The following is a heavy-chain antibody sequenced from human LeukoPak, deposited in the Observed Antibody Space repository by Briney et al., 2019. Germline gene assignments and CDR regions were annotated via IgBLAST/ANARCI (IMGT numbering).Heavy chain of an antibody. CDR2: ISSSGSI. Sequence: GGSLRLSCATSGFTFSTYEMDWVGQAPGKGLEWFSYISSSGSIYYTDSVKGRFTISRDNAKNSLYLQMNSLRAEDTAIYYCAREGYGGTSDAFDIWGQGTMVTVSS. D-gene: IGHD4-23*01. CDR1: GFTFSTYE. CDR3: AREGYGGTSDAFDI. V-gene: IGHV3-48*03. J-gene: IGHJ3*02.